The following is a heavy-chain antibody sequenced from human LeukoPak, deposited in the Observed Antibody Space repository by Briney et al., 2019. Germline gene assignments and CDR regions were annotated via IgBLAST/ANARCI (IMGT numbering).Heavy chain of an antibody. V-gene: IGHV1-8*01. Sequence: ASVKVSCKASGYTFTSYDINWVRQATGQGLEWMGWMNPNSGNTGYAQKFQGRVTMTRNTSISTAYMELSSLRSEDTAVYYCARVGYDGIAVAGTWDYWGQGTLVTVSS. CDR2: MNPNSGNT. CDR3: ARVGYDGIAVAGTWDY. CDR1: GYTFTSYD. D-gene: IGHD6-19*01. J-gene: IGHJ4*02.